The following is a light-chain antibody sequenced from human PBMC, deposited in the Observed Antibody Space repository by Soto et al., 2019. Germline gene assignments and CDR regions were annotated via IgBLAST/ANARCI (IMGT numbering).Light chain of an antibody. V-gene: IGKV3-15*01. CDR3: HQRQSWPRT. CDR1: QSISSN. Sequence: IVMTQSPATLSVSPWERVTLSCRASQSISSNLAWYQQKPGQAPRLLIYGASTRATGIPARFSGSASGTEFTLTVSSLQSEDFAVYYCHQRQSWPRTFGQGTKVDIK. J-gene: IGKJ1*01. CDR2: GAS.